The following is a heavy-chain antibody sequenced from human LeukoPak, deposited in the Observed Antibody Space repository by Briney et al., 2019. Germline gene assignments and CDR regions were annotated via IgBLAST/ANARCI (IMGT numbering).Heavy chain of an antibody. CDR2: IYYSKNT. CDR1: GGSISSSSAY. CDR3: VSPRGFSYGYFDY. J-gene: IGHJ4*02. D-gene: IGHD5-18*01. V-gene: IGHV4-39*01. Sequence: SETLSLTCTASGGSISSSSAYWGWIRQPPGKGLEWIGSIYYSKNTYYSPSLKSRVTISADTSKNQFSLTLGSVSATDTAVYYCVSPRGFSYGYFDYWGQGTLVTVSS.